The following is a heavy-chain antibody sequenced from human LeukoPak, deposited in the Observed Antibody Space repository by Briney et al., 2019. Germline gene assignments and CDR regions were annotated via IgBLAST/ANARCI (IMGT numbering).Heavy chain of an antibody. V-gene: IGHV4-59*01. CDR3: ARSHSVWTSFDY. CDR1: GGSISSYY. J-gene: IGHJ4*02. Sequence: SETLSLTCTVSGGSISSYYWSWIRQPPGKGLEWIGYIYYSGSTNYNPSLKSRVTISVDTSKNQFSLKLSSVTAADTAVYYCARSHSVWTSFDYWGQGTLLTVSS. CDR2: IYYSGST. D-gene: IGHD3/OR15-3a*01.